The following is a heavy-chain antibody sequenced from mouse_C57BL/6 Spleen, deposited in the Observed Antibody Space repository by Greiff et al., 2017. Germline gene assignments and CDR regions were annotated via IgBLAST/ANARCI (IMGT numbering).Heavy chain of an antibody. D-gene: IGHD2-1*01. CDR2: IHPNSGST. V-gene: IGHV1-64*01. Sequence: VQLQQPGAELVKPGASVKLSCKASGYTFTSYWMHWVKQRPGQGLEWIGMIHPNSGSTNYNEKFKSKATLTVDKSSSTAYMQLSSLTSEDSAVYYCAREIYYGNLYAMDYWGQGTSVTVSS. CDR1: GYTFTSYW. J-gene: IGHJ4*01. CDR3: AREIYYGNLYAMDY.